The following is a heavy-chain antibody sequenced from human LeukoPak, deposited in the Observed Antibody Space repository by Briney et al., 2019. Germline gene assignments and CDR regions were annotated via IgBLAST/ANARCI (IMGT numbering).Heavy chain of an antibody. CDR3: ARERGGGGFGVVIKRSYYYMGV. V-gene: IGHV4-39*07. J-gene: IGHJ6*03. Sequence: PSETLSLTCTVSGGSISSRSYYWGWIRQPPGKGLEWIGSIYYSGSTYYNPSLKSRVTISVDTSKNQFSLKLSSVTAADTAVYYCARERGGGGFGVVIKRSYYYMGVWGKGTTVTVSS. CDR2: IYYSGST. D-gene: IGHD3-3*01. CDR1: GGSISSRSYY.